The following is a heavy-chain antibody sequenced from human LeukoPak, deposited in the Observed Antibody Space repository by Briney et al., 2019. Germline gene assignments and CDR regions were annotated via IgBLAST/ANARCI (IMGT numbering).Heavy chain of an antibody. CDR3: ASRACSSTSCYYY. CDR2: INTDGSST. D-gene: IGHD2-2*01. V-gene: IGHV3-74*01. Sequence: GGSLRLSCAASGFTFSTYWMHWVRQAPGKGLVWVSRINTDGSSTDYADSVKGRFTISRDNAKNTLYLQMNSLRAEDTAVYYCASRACSSTSCYYYWGQETLVTVSS. CDR1: GFTFSTYW. J-gene: IGHJ4*02.